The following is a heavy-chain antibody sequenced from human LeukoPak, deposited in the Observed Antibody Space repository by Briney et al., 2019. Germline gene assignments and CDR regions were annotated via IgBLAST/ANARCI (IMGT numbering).Heavy chain of an antibody. CDR2: VRWNSGSI. Sequence: PGGSLRLSCAASGFTFDDYAMHWVRQAPGKGLEGVSGVRWNSGSIGYADSVKGRFTISRDNAKNSLYLQMNSLRGEDTALYYCARDEDAGYSSGWLEDYWGQGTLVTVSS. V-gene: IGHV3-9*01. J-gene: IGHJ4*02. D-gene: IGHD6-19*01. CDR3: ARDEDAGYSSGWLEDY. CDR1: GFTFDDYA.